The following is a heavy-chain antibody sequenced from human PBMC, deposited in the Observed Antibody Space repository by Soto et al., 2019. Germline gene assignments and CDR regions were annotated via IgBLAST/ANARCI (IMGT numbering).Heavy chain of an antibody. D-gene: IGHD3-9*01. CDR2: IYPGDSDT. CDR1: GYSFTRYF. CDR3: ARLPDILTGSDFDY. V-gene: IGHV5-51*01. Sequence: GESLKLSCTGSGYSFTRYFIGWVRQMPGKGLEWMGIIYPGDSDTRYRPSFQGQVTISADKSISTAYLQGSSLKASDTAMYYCARLPDILTGSDFDYWGQGTLVTVSS. J-gene: IGHJ4*02.